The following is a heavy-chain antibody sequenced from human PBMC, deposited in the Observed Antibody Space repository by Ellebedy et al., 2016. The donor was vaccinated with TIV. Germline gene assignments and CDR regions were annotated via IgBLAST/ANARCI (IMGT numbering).Heavy chain of an antibody. D-gene: IGHD4-17*01. V-gene: IGHV3-21*01. CDR2: ISSSSSYI. CDR1: GFTFSSYS. Sequence: GESLKISCAASGFTFSSYSMNWVRQAPGKGLEWVSSISSSSSYIYYADSVKGRFTISRDNAKNSLYLQMNSLRAEDTAVYYCARGPDYGDSPSVVDPWGQGTLVTVSS. CDR3: ARGPDYGDSPSVVDP. J-gene: IGHJ5*02.